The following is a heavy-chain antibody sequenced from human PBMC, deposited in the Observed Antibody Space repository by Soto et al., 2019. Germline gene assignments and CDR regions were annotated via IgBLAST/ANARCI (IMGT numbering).Heavy chain of an antibody. J-gene: IGHJ4*02. CDR1: GFTFSSYG. CDR2: ISYDGSNK. V-gene: IGHV3-30*18. Sequence: GGSLRLSCAASGFTFSSYGMHWVRLAPGKGLEWVAVISYDGSNKYYADSVKDRFTISRDNSKNTLYLQMNSLRAEDTAVYYCAKGRLPPIVVVPAAIMDYWGQGT. D-gene: IGHD2-2*01. CDR3: AKGRLPPIVVVPAAIMDY.